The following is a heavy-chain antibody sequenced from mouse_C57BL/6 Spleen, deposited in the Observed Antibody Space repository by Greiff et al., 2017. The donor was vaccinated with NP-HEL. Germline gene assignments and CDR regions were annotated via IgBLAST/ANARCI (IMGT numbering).Heavy chain of an antibody. J-gene: IGHJ3*01. Sequence: EVQLQQSGPELVKPGASVKISCKASGYTFTDYYMNWVKQSHGKSLEWIGDINPNNGGTSYNQKFKGKATLTVDKSSSTAYMELRSLTSEDSAVYYCARRSKTGTFAYWGQGTLVTVSA. CDR1: GYTFTDYY. CDR2: INPNNGGT. D-gene: IGHD4-1*01. CDR3: ARRSKTGTFAY. V-gene: IGHV1-26*01.